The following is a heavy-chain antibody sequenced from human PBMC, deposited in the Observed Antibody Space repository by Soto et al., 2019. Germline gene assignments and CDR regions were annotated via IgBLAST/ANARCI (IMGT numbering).Heavy chain of an antibody. J-gene: IGHJ4*02. V-gene: IGHV4-4*02. CDR2: IYHSGST. D-gene: IGHD3-10*01. Sequence: SETLSLTCAVSGGSISSSNWWSWVRQPPGKGLEWIGEIYHSGSTNYNPSLKSRVTISVDKSKNQFSLKLGSVTAADTAVYYCARASGFGELLYLYFDYWGQGTLVTVSS. CDR1: GGSISSSNW. CDR3: ARASGFGELLYLYFDY.